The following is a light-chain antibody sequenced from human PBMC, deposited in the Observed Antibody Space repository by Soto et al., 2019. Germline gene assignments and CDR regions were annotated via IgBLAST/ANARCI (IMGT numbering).Light chain of an antibody. CDR3: QSYDSSLSGSV. V-gene: IGLV1-40*01. Sequence: QAVVTQPPSVSGAPGQRVTISCTGSSSNIGAGYDVHWYQQVPGTAPKLLIYGNTNRPSGVPDRFSGSKFGTSGSLTITGLQAEDEADYYCQSYDSSLSGSVFGGGTKLTVL. J-gene: IGLJ2*01. CDR2: GNT. CDR1: SSNIGAGYD.